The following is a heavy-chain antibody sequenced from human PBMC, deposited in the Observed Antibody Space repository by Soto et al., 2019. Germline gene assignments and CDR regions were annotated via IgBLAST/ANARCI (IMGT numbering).Heavy chain of an antibody. J-gene: IGHJ5*02. CDR1: GGSLSSGGYS. V-gene: IGHV4-30-2*01. D-gene: IGHD2-2*02. Sequence: QVQLQESGSGLVKPSQTLSLTCTVSGGSLSSGGYSWSWIRQPPGKGLEWIGNIFHTGSTYYNPSLKSRVTISVDTSKNQFSLTVSSVTAADTAMYYCARVGCGITSCYTRWFDPWGQGTQVTVSS. CDR3: ARVGCGITSCYTRWFDP. CDR2: IFHTGST.